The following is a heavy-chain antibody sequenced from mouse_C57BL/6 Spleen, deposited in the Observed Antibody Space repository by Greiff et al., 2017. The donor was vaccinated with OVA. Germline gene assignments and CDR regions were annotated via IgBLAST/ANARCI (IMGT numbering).Heavy chain of an antibody. Sequence: QVQLQQPGAELVRPGSSVKLSCKASGYTFTSYWMDWVKQRPGQGLEWIGNIYPSDSETHYNQKFKDQATLTVDKSSSTAYMQRSSLTSEDSAVYDCEREGTGFDYWGQGTTLTVSS. CDR2: IYPSDSET. J-gene: IGHJ2*01. D-gene: IGHD3-3*01. V-gene: IGHV1-61*01. CDR3: EREGTGFDY. CDR1: GYTFTSYW.